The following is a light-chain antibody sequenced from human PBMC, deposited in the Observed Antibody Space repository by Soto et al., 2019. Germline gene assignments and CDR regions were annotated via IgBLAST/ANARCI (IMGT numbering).Light chain of an antibody. J-gene: IGKJ1*01. V-gene: IGKV3-15*01. CDR2: GAS. CDR3: QQYRT. Sequence: EIVRTQSPATLSVSPGERATLSCRASQSVSSNLAWYQQKPGQAPRLLIYGASTRATGIPARFSDSGSGTEFTLTISSLQSEDFAVYYCQQYRTFGQGTKVDSK. CDR1: QSVSSN.